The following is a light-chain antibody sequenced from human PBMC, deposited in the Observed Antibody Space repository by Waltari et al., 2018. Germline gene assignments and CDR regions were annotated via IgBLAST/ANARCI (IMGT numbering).Light chain of an antibody. CDR1: SSNIGAGYD. CDR2: GNS. V-gene: IGLV1-40*01. CDR3: QSYDSSLSGFVL. Sequence: QSVLTQPPSVSGAPGQRVTISCTGSSSNIGAGYDVHWYQQLPGTAPKLLIYGNSNLPSGVPDRFSCSKSGTSASRAITGLQAEDEADYYCQSYDSSLSGFVLFGGGTKLTVL. J-gene: IGLJ2*01.